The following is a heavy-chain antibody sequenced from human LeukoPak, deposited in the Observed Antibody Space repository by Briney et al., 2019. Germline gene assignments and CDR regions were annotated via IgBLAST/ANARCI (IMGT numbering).Heavy chain of an antibody. CDR1: GFSLSTSGVG. Sequence: SGPTLVNPTQTLTLTCTFSGFSLSTSGVGVGWIRQPPGKALEWLALIYWDDDKRYSPSLKSRLTITKDTSKNQVVLTMTNMDPVDTATYYCAHSRQYYYDSSGYSNWFNPWGQGTLVTVSS. D-gene: IGHD3-22*01. V-gene: IGHV2-5*02. J-gene: IGHJ5*02. CDR2: IYWDDDK. CDR3: AHSRQYYYDSSGYSNWFNP.